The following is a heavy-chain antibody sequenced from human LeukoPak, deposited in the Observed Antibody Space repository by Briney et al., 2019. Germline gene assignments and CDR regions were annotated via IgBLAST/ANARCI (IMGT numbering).Heavy chain of an antibody. CDR2: INHSGST. Sequence: GSLRLSCAVSGFTVSSNYMSWIRQPPGKGLEWIGEINHSGSTNYNPSLKSRVSISVDTSKNQFALKLSFVTAADTAVYYCARVRLHLDYWGQGTLVAVSS. CDR3: ARVRLHLDY. CDR1: GFTVSSNY. D-gene: IGHD4-11*01. J-gene: IGHJ4*02. V-gene: IGHV4-34*01.